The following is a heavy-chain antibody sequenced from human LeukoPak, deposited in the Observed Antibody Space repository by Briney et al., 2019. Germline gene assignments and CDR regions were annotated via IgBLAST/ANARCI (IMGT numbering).Heavy chain of an antibody. Sequence: GGSLRLSCAASGFTFTSYGMHWVRQAPGKGLEWVAVIWYDGSNKYYADSVKGRFTISRDNSKNTLYLQMDSLRAEDTAVYFCAKGYMSGSYYAALDYWGPGYPGHRLL. CDR3: AKGYMSGSYYAALDY. D-gene: IGHD1-26*01. CDR2: IWYDGSNK. J-gene: IGHJ4*02. V-gene: IGHV3-33*06. CDR1: GFTFTSYG.